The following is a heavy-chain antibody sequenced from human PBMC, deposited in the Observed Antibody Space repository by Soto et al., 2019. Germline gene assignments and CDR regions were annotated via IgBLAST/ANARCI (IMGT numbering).Heavy chain of an antibody. Sequence: GGSLRLSCAASGFSVSTSYVIWVRQAPGKGLEWVSALYSGGNPYYADSLRGRLTVSSDESKNTVHLQIDSLTTDDTAVYYCARGQFSTGWYRGNWFDPWGRGTLVTVSS. CDR2: LYSGGNP. V-gene: IGHV3-53*01. CDR1: GFSVSTSY. D-gene: IGHD6-19*01. J-gene: IGHJ5*02. CDR3: ARGQFSTGWYRGNWFDP.